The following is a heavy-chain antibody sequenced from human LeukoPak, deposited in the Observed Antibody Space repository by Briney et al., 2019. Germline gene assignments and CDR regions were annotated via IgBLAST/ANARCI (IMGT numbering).Heavy chain of an antibody. CDR2: ISGSGGST. CDR1: GFTFSSYA. D-gene: IGHD3-16*01. Sequence: PGGSLKLSCAASGFTFSSYAMSWVRQAPGKGLEWVSAISGSGGSTYYADSVKGRFTSSRDNSRDTLYLQMNSLRAEDTAVYYCAKGYYDYVWGSYYFDYWGQGTLVTASS. J-gene: IGHJ4*02. CDR3: AKGYYDYVWGSYYFDY. V-gene: IGHV3-23*01.